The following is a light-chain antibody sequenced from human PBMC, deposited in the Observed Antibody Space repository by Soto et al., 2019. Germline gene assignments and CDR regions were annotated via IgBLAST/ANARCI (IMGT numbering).Light chain of an antibody. CDR2: GAS. J-gene: IGKJ1*01. CDR1: QSVSSN. V-gene: IGKV3-15*01. CDR3: QQYNNWPWT. Sequence: EIVMTQSPATLSVSPGERATLSCRASQSVSSNLAWYQQKPGQAPRLLIYGASTRATGIPARFSGSGSVTECTLTISSLQSEYFAVYYCQQYNNWPWTFGQGTKVEIK.